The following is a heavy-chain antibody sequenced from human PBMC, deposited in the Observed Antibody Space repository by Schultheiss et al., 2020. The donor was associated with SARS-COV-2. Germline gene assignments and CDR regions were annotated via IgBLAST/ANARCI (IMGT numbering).Heavy chain of an antibody. V-gene: IGHV4-61*05. Sequence: SQTLSLTCTVSGGSISSSSYYWGWIRQPPGKGLEWIGYIYYSGSTNYNPSLKSRVTISVDTSKNQFSLKLSSVTAADTAVYYCARVVDIRAFDYWGQGTLVTVSS. CDR2: IYYSGST. J-gene: IGHJ4*02. CDR3: ARVVDIRAFDY. CDR1: GGSISSSSYY. D-gene: IGHD5-12*01.